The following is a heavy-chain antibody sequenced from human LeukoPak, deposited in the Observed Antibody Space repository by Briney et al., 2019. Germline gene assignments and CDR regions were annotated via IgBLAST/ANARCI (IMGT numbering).Heavy chain of an antibody. V-gene: IGHV1-2*02. Sequence: ASVKVSCKASGYTFTGYYMHWVRQAPGQGLEWMGWINPNSGGTNYAQKFQGRVTMTRDTSISTAYMEPSRLRSDDTAVYYCVRDSGYYGSGSYFYYYYYYMDVWGKGTTVTISS. J-gene: IGHJ6*03. CDR2: INPNSGGT. CDR1: GYTFTGYY. CDR3: VRDSGYYGSGSYFYYYYYYMDV. D-gene: IGHD3-10*01.